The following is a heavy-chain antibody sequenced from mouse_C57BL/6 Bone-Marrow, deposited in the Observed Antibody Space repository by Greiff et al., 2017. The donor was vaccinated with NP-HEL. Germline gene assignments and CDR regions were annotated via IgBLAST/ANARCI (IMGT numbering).Heavy chain of an antibody. Sequence: VKLQESGAELARPGASVKLSCKASGYTFTSYGISWVKQRTGQGLEWIGEIYPRSGNTYYNEKFKGKATLTADKSSSTAYMELRSLTSEDSAVYFCARMGPLYYGSTYWYFDVWGTGTTVTVSS. V-gene: IGHV1-81*01. CDR3: ARMGPLYYGSTYWYFDV. CDR2: IYPRSGNT. J-gene: IGHJ1*03. D-gene: IGHD1-1*01. CDR1: GYTFTSYG.